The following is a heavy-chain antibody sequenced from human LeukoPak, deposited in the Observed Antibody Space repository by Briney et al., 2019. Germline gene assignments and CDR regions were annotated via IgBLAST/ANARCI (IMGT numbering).Heavy chain of an antibody. V-gene: IGHV1-69*04. Sequence: SVKVSCKASGGTFSSYAISWVRQAPGQGLEWMGRIIPILGIANYAQKFQGRVTITADKSTSTAYMELSSLRSEDTAVYYCAREGDGYNYPRAVDYWGQGTLVTVSS. CDR1: GGTFSSYA. D-gene: IGHD5-12*01. J-gene: IGHJ4*02. CDR2: IIPILGIA. CDR3: AREGDGYNYPRAVDY.